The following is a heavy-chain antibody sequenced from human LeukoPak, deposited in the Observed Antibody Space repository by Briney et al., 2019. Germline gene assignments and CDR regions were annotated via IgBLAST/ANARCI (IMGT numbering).Heavy chain of an antibody. CDR2: ISDIGSI. J-gene: IGHJ4*02. V-gene: IGHV4-59*08. CDR3: AGHHPRNTVDF. CDR1: GGSISSYY. D-gene: IGHD2/OR15-2a*01. Sequence: PSETLSLTCTVSGGSISSYYWSWIRQPPGKGLEWIAYISDIGSINYNPSLKSRVAISLDTTKNQFSLKLSSVTAADTAVYYCAGHHPRNTVDFWGQGTLVTVSS.